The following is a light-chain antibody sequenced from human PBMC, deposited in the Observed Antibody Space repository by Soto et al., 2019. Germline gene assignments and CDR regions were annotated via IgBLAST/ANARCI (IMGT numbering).Light chain of an antibody. CDR2: KAS. CDR3: QQYGRYRM. Sequence: DIQMTQSPSTLSASVGDRVTITCRASQSTSTWLAWYQHKPGKAPNLLIYKASSLESGVPSRFSGSGSGTEFTLTISSLQPDDVATYYCQQYGRYRMFGQGTKVEIK. J-gene: IGKJ1*01. V-gene: IGKV1-5*03. CDR1: QSTSTW.